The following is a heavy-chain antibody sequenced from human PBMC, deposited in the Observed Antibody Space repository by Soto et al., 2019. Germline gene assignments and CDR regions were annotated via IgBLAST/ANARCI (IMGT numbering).Heavy chain of an antibody. CDR3: ARDRGVTPTEYFQH. CDR2: ISSSSSYI. J-gene: IGHJ1*01. CDR1: GFTFSSYG. D-gene: IGHD2-21*02. V-gene: IGHV3-21*01. Sequence: RRLSCAASGFTFSSYGMNWVRQAPGKGLEWVSSISSSSSYIYYADSVKGRFTISRDNAKNSPYLQMNSLRAEDTAVYYCARDRGVTPTEYFQHWGQGTLVTVSS.